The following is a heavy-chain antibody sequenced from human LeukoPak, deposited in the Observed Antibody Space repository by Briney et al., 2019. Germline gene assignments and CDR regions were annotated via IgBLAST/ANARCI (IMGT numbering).Heavy chain of an antibody. Sequence: SGGSLRLSCAASGFIFSGSAVHWVRQAPGKGLEWVGFIRSRSNSFATAYGAPVRGRFIVSRDDSRNTAYLQMNSLKTEDTAVYYCTSLTTKTPRGQGTLVTVSS. CDR1: GFIFSGSA. J-gene: IGHJ5*02. D-gene: IGHD4-17*01. V-gene: IGHV3-73*01. CDR2: IRSRSNSFAT. CDR3: TSLTTKTP.